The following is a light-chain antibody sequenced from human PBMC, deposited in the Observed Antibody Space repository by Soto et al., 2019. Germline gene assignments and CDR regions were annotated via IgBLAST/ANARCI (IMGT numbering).Light chain of an antibody. CDR2: DAS. CDR1: QTVERW. Sequence: DIQMTQSPSTLSASVGDRVIITCRASQTVERWMAWYQQKPGKAPKLLIYDASSLESGVPSRFSGSGSGTEFTLTISSLQPDDFATYYCQQYNSYSRTFGQGTKVEIK. V-gene: IGKV1-5*01. CDR3: QQYNSYSRT. J-gene: IGKJ1*01.